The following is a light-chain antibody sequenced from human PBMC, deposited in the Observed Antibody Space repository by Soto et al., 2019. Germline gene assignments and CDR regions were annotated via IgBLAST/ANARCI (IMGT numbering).Light chain of an antibody. CDR1: QSVSSN. J-gene: IGKJ1*01. Sequence: EIVMTQSPATLSVSPGERATLSCRASQSVSSNLAWYQQKPGQAPRLLIYIASTRAAGIPARFSGSGSGTEVTLIISSLQSEDFAVYYCQQYNKWPQTFGQGTKVDIK. CDR2: IAS. V-gene: IGKV3-15*01. CDR3: QQYNKWPQT.